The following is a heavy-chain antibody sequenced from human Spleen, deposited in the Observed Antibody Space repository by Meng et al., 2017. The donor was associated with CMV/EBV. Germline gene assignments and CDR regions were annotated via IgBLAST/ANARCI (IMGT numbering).Heavy chain of an antibody. V-gene: IGHV3-30*04. D-gene: IGHD3-3*01. J-gene: IGHJ6*02. CDR2: ISYDGSNK. CDR1: GFTFSSYA. Sequence: GESLKISCAASGFTFSSYAMHWVRQAPGKGLEWVAVISYDGSNKYYADSVKGRFTISRDNAKNSLYLQMNSLSAEDTAVYYCARDVTLQDLEWLSYYGLDVWGQGTTVTVSS. CDR3: ARDVTLQDLEWLSYYGLDV.